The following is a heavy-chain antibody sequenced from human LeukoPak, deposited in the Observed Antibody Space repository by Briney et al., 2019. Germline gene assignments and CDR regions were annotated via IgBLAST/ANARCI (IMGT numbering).Heavy chain of an antibody. CDR2: INPNSGGT. Sequence: ASLKVSCKASGYTFTGYYMHWVRQAPGQGLEWMGRINPNSGGTNYAQKFQGRVTMTRDTSISTAYMELSRLRSEDTAVYYCARVRRSSGWPSGGWFDPWGQGTLVTVSS. J-gene: IGHJ5*02. CDR1: GYTFTGYY. D-gene: IGHD6-19*01. V-gene: IGHV1-2*06. CDR3: ARVRRSSGWPSGGWFDP.